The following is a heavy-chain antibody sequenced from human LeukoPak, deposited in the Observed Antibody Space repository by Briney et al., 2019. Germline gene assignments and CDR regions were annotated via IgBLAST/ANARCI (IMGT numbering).Heavy chain of an antibody. Sequence: GGSLRLSCAASGFTFSSYEMNWVRQAPGKGLEWVSYISSSGSTIHYADSVKGRFTISRDNAKNSLYLQMNSLRAEDTAVYYCARGGYCGGDCNPTGYMDVWGKGTTVTISS. V-gene: IGHV3-48*03. CDR2: ISSSGSTI. J-gene: IGHJ6*03. CDR3: ARGGYCGGDCNPTGYMDV. CDR1: GFTFSSYE. D-gene: IGHD2-21*02.